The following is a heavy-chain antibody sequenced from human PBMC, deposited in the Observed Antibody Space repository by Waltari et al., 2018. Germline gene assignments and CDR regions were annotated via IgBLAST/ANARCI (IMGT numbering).Heavy chain of an antibody. V-gene: IGHV3-21*06. CDR1: GFAFSFYT. CDR3: ARDPGNPIDWYFDL. CDR2: ITSKSTYI. J-gene: IGHJ2*01. Sequence: EVQLVESGGGLVEPGGSLRLSCAASGFAFSFYTMTWVRQAPGKGLEWVSSITSKSTYIHYADSVKGRFTISRDNAKNSLYLQMNSLKAEDTAFYYCARDPGNPIDWYFDLWGRGTLVTVSS.